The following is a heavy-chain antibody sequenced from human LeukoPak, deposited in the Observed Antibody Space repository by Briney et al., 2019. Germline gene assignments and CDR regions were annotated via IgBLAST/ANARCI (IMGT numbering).Heavy chain of an antibody. CDR1: GYTFTGYY. J-gene: IGHJ6*02. CDR2: INPNSGGT. CDR3: ASSNTVAGNLYYYYGMDV. V-gene: IGHV1-2*02. Sequence: ASVKVSCKASGYTFTGYYMHWVRQAPGQGLEWMEWINPNSGGTNYAQKFQGRVTMTRDTSISTAYMELSSLRSEDTAVYYCASSNTVAGNLYYYYGMDVWGQGTTVTVSS. D-gene: IGHD6-19*01.